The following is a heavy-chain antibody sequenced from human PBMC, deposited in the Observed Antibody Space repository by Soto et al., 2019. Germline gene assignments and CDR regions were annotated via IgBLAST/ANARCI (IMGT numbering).Heavy chain of an antibody. CDR2: IYHSGST. J-gene: IGHJ5*02. Sequence: SETLSLTWAVSGGSISSVFYSWSWIRQPPGKGLEWIGYIYHSGSTYYNPSLKSRVTISEDRSKNQFSLKLSSVTAADTAVYYCARVPGPWGQGTLVTVSS. V-gene: IGHV4-30-2*01. CDR3: ARVPGP. CDR1: GGSISSVFYS.